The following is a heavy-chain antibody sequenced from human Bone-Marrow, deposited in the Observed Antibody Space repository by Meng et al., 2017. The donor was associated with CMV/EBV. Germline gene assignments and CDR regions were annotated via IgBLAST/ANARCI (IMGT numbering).Heavy chain of an antibody. V-gene: IGHV1-2*02. CDR2: INPNSGGT. CDR1: GYTFTGYY. D-gene: IGHD5-12*01. J-gene: IGHJ4*02. Sequence: ASVKVSCKASGYTFTGYYMHWVRQAPGQGLEWMGWINPNSGGTNYAQKFQGRVTMTTDTSIGTAYMELTGLRSGDTAVYFCARTKTSGTWLHDHWGQGTLVTVSS. CDR3: ARTKTSGTWLHDH.